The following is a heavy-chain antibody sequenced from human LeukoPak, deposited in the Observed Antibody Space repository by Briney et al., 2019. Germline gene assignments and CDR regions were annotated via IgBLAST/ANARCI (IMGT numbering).Heavy chain of an antibody. CDR1: GFTFSSYS. CDR3: ATGRVAAGTS. J-gene: IGHJ5*02. V-gene: IGHV3-21*01. D-gene: IGHD6-13*01. CDR2: ISSSSSYI. Sequence: PGGSLRLSCAASGFTFSSYSMNWVRQAPGKGLEWVSSISSSSSYIYYADSVKGRFTISRDNAKNSLYLQMNTLRAEDTAVYYCATGRVAAGTSWGQGTLVTVSS.